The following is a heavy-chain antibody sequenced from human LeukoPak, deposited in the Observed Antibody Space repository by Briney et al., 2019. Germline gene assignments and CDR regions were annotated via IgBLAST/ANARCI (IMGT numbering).Heavy chain of an antibody. J-gene: IGHJ5*02. CDR2: IYPGDSDT. D-gene: IGHD2-2*01. V-gene: IGHV5-51*01. CDR1: GYSFTSYW. Sequence: GESPKISCKGSGYSFTSYWIGWVRPMPGKGLEWMGIIYPGDSDTRYSPSFQGQVTISADKSISTAYLQWSSLKASDTAMYYCARGVVPAAIQNWFDPWGQGTLVTVSS. CDR3: ARGVVPAAIQNWFDP.